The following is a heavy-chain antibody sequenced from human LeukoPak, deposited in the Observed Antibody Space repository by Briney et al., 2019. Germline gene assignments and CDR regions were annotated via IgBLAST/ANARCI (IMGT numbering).Heavy chain of an antibody. J-gene: IGHJ4*02. CDR1: GFTFSSYA. D-gene: IGHD3-3*02. CDR2: ISSDGSTK. CDR3: ARVSIFGVVIPPDF. Sequence: GGSLRLSCAASGFTFSSYAIHWVPQAPGKGLEWVAVISSDGSTKYYAASVKDPFTISRDNSTNTLYLQMNSLRAEDTAVYYCARVSIFGVVIPPDFWGQGTLVTVSS. V-gene: IGHV3-30*01.